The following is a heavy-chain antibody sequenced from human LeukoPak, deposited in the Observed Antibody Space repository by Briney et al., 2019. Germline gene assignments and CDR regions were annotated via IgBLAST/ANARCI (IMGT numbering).Heavy chain of an antibody. Sequence: PGGSLRLSCAASGFTFSSYAMSWVRQAPGKGLEWVAVISYDGSNKYYADSVKGRFTISRDNSKNTLYLQMNSLRAEDTAVYYCARSALTGENFDYWGQGTLVTVSS. V-gene: IGHV3-30-3*01. CDR3: ARSALTGENFDY. CDR2: ISYDGSNK. J-gene: IGHJ4*02. D-gene: IGHD7-27*01. CDR1: GFTFSSYA.